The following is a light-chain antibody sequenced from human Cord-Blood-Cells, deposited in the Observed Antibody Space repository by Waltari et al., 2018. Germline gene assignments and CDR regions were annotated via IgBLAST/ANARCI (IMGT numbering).Light chain of an antibody. CDR2: QDS. CDR1: KLGDQY. Sequence: SYELPQPPSVSVSPGQTASIPCSGDKLGDQYACWYQQKPGQSPVLVIYQDSKRPSGIPERFSGSNSGNTATLTISGTQAMDEADYYCQAWDSSTAWVFGGGTKLTVL. J-gene: IGLJ3*02. V-gene: IGLV3-1*01. CDR3: QAWDSSTAWV.